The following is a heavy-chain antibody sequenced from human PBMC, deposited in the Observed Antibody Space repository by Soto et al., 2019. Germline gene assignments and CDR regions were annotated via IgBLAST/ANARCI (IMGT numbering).Heavy chain of an antibody. Sequence: QVQLVESGGGLVKPGGSLRLSCAASGFTLSDYYMSWIRQAPGKGLEWISYISSSGRTIYYADSAKGRFTISRDNAKHSLYLQLNSLRAEDTAVYYCAINSEHLDSWGQGVLVTVSS. CDR1: GFTLSDYY. V-gene: IGHV3-11*01. CDR3: AINSEHLDS. CDR2: ISSSGRTI. D-gene: IGHD3-3*02. J-gene: IGHJ4*02.